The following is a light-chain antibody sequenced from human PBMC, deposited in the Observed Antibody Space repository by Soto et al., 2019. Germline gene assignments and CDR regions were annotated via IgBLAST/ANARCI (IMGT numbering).Light chain of an antibody. V-gene: IGLV2-14*01. CDR3: SSHSVSSTLPYV. Sequence: QSALTQPASVSGSPGQSITISCTGTSSDVGGYNYVSWYQQHPGKAPKLIIYDVSNRPSGVSNRFSGSKSGNTASLTISGLQAEEEADYYCSSHSVSSTLPYVFGTGTKVTVL. CDR1: SSDVGGYNY. CDR2: DVS. J-gene: IGLJ1*01.